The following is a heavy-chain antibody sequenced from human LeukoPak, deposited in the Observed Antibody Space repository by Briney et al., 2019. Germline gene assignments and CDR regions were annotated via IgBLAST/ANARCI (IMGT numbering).Heavy chain of an antibody. CDR2: ISGGGRDI. CDR1: GFTFSNYG. Sequence: GGSLRLSCAASGFTFSNYGLNWVRQSPGKGLEWISYISGGGRDIYYADSVKGRFTISRDNAQKSLYLQMNSLRAEDTAVYYCATGSVNPYYYYMAVWGKGTTVTISS. V-gene: IGHV3-48*03. D-gene: IGHD1-26*01. CDR3: ATGSVNPYYYYMAV. J-gene: IGHJ6*03.